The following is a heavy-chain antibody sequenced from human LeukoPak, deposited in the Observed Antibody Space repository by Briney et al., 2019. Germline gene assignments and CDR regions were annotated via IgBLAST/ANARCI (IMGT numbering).Heavy chain of an antibody. Sequence: PGGSLKLSCAASGFTFSSYNMNWVRQAPGKGLEWVSSISSSSSYIYYADSVKGRFTISRDNAKNSLYLQMNGLRAEDTAVYYCAREAARGDYWGQGTLVTVSS. D-gene: IGHD6-6*01. CDR1: GFTFSSYN. CDR3: AREAARGDY. CDR2: ISSSSSYI. V-gene: IGHV3-21*01. J-gene: IGHJ4*02.